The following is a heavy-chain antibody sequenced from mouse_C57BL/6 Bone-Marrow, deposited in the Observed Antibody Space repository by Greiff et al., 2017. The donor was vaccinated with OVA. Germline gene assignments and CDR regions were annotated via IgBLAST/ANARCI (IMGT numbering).Heavy chain of an antibody. V-gene: IGHV5-12*01. J-gene: IGHJ1*03. CDR3: ARHFQFITTVVVDWYFDV. Sequence: EVKLMESGGGLVQPGGSLKLSCAASGFTFSDYYMYWVRQTPEKRLEWVAYISNGGGSTYYPDTVKGRFTISRDNAKNTLYLQMSRLKSEDTAMYYCARHFQFITTVVVDWYFDVWGTGTTVTVSS. CDR1: GFTFSDYY. D-gene: IGHD1-1*01. CDR2: ISNGGGST.